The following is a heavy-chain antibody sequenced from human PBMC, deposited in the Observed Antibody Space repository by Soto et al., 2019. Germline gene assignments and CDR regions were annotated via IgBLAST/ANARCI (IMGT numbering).Heavy chain of an antibody. D-gene: IGHD3-22*01. J-gene: IGHJ4*02. Sequence: PSETLSLTCTVSGGSISSYYWSWIRQPPGKGLEWIGYIYYSGSTNYNPSLKSRVTISVDTSKNQFSLKLSSVTAADTAVYYCARGFPYYYDSSGYYHYYFDYWGQGTLVTVSS. CDR2: IYYSGST. CDR3: ARGFPYYYDSSGYYHYYFDY. V-gene: IGHV4-59*01. CDR1: GGSISSYY.